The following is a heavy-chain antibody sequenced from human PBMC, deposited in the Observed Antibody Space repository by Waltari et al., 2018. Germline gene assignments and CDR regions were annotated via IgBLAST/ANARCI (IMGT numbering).Heavy chain of an antibody. D-gene: IGHD3-3*01. J-gene: IGHJ6*02. CDR3: ARFAPYDFWSGYFTAGGYYYYGMDV. CDR1: GYTFTSYD. V-gene: IGHV1-8*03. CDR2: MNPNSGNP. Sequence: QVQLVQSGAEVKKPGASVKVSCKASGYTFTSYDINWVRQATGQGLEWMGWMNPNSGNPGYAQKFQGRVTITRNTSISTAYMELSSLRSEDTAVYYCARFAPYDFWSGYFTAGGYYYYGMDVWGQGTTVTVSS.